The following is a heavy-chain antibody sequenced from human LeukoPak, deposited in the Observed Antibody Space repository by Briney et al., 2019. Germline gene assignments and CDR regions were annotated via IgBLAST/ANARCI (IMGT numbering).Heavy chain of an antibody. V-gene: IGHV3-53*01. CDR1: GFTVSSYY. Sequence: PGGSLRLSCAASGFTVSSYYMSWVRQAPGKGLEWVSVIYSGGSTYYADSVKGRFTISRDNSKNTLYLQMNSLRAEDTAVYYCARVRTDAFDIWGQGTMVTVSS. D-gene: IGHD1-1*01. CDR2: IYSGGST. CDR3: ARVRTDAFDI. J-gene: IGHJ3*02.